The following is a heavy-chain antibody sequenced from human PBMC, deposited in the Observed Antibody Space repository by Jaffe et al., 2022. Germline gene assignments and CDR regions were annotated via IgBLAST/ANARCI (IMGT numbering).Heavy chain of an antibody. CDR1: GFTFSSYA. CDR2: ISGSGGST. CDR3: ARHTIFGVVKLDY. D-gene: IGHD3-3*01. V-gene: IGHV3-23*01. Sequence: EVQLLESGGGLVQPGGSLRLSCAASGFTFSSYAMSWVRQAPGKGLEWVSAISGSGGSTYYADSVKGRFTISRDNSKNTLYLQMNSLRAEDTAVYYCARHTIFGVVKLDYWGQGTLVTVSS. J-gene: IGHJ4*02.